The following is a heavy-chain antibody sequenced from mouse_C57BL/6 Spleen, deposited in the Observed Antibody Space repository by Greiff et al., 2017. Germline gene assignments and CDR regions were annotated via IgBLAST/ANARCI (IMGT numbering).Heavy chain of an antibody. J-gene: IGHJ4*01. CDR1: GYSITSGYY. CDR3: ARDCIYDGYYDAMDY. Sequence: DVKLQESGPGLVKPSQSLSLTCSVTGYSITSGYYWNWNRKFPGNKLEWMGYISYDGSNNYNPSLKNRISITRDKSTNKFFLKFNSVPTGVTSTYYCARDCIYDGYYDAMDYWGQGTSVTVSS. V-gene: IGHV3-6*01. CDR2: ISYDGSN. D-gene: IGHD2-3*01.